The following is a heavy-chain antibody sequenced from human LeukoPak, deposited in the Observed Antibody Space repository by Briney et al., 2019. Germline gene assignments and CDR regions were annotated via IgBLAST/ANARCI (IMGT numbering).Heavy chain of an antibody. CDR3: AREETIVAPFDY. D-gene: IGHD5-12*01. Sequence: SETLSLTCTVSGYSISSDYYWGWIRQPPGKGLEWIGSIYHSGITYYTPSLKSRVTISVDTSKNQFSLKLSSETAADTAVYYCAREETIVAPFDYWGQGTLVTVSS. V-gene: IGHV4-38-2*02. CDR2: IYHSGIT. J-gene: IGHJ4*02. CDR1: GYSISSDYY.